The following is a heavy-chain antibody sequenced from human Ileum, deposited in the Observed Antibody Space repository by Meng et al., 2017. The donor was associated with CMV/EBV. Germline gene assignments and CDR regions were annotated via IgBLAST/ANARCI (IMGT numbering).Heavy chain of an antibody. V-gene: IGHV2-5*02. CDR3: TQLRTGYAY. CDR1: GFSLTTSGVG. J-gene: IGHJ1*01. D-gene: IGHD3/OR15-3a*01. Sequence: SVPTLVKRTQPLTLTGPYSGFSLTTSGVGVCWVRQHPGKALAWLALIYWDDDKRYSPSLKSRFTITKDTSKNQVVLTMTNMDPVDTATYYCTQLRTGYAYWGQGTLVTVSS. CDR2: IYWDDDK.